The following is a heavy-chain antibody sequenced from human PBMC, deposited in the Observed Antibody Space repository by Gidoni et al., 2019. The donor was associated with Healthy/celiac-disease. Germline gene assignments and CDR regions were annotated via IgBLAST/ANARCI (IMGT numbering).Heavy chain of an antibody. CDR2: IIPIFGTA. V-gene: IGHV1-69*01. CDR3: ARGPPPGTTFDY. Sequence: VQLVQSGAEVKQPGSSVKVSCRACGGTFSSYAISWVRQAPGQGLEWMGGIIPIFGTANYAQKFQGRVTITADESTSTAYMELSSLRSEDTAVYYCARGPPPGTTFDYWGQGTLVTVSS. CDR1: GGTFSSYA. J-gene: IGHJ4*02. D-gene: IGHD1-7*01.